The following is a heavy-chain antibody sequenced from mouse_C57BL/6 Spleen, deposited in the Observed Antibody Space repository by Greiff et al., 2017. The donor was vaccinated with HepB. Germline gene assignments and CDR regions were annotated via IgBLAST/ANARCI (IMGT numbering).Heavy chain of an antibody. Sequence: VKLQQSGAELMKPGASVKLSCKATGYTFTGYWIEWVKQRPGHGLEWIGEILPGSGSTNYNEKFKGKATFTADTSSNTAYMQLSSLTTEDSAIYYCARGFYYYGSSHYFDYWGQGTTLTVSS. V-gene: IGHV1-9*01. J-gene: IGHJ2*01. CDR2: ILPGSGST. CDR1: GYTFTGYW. D-gene: IGHD1-1*01. CDR3: ARGFYYYGSSHYFDY.